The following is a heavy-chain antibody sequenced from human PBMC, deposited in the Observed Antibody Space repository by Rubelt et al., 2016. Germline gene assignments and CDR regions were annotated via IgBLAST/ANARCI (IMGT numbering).Heavy chain of an antibody. D-gene: IGHD1-26*01. CDR3: ARRTRGTYDYFGMDV. V-gene: IGHV4-34*01. CDR2: INHSGST. J-gene: IGHJ6*02. Sequence: QVQLQQWGAGLLKPSETLSLTCAVYGGSFSGYYWSWIRQPPGKGLEWIGEINHSGSTNYNPSLKSRVTISVDTSKNQFSLKLSSVTAADTALYYCARRTRGTYDYFGMDVWGQGTTVTVSS. CDR1: GGSFSGYY.